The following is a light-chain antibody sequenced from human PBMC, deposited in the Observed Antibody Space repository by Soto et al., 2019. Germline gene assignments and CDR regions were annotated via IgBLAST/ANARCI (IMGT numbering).Light chain of an antibody. CDR1: SSNLGAGYD. CDR2: GNS. V-gene: IGLV1-40*01. Sequence: VLTQPPSVSGAPGQTVTISCTGSSSNLGAGYDVHWYQQLPGTAPKLVIFGNSKRPSGIPDRFSGSKSASSASLAITGLQAEDEADYYCQSYDSSLTGFYIFGTGTKVTV. J-gene: IGLJ1*01. CDR3: QSYDSSLTGFYI.